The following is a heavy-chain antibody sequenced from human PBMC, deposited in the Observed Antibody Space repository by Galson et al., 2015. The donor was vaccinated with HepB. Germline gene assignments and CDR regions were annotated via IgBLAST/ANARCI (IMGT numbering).Heavy chain of an antibody. D-gene: IGHD2-2*03. Sequence: TLSLTCTVSGDSISSGGYYWSWIRQHPGKGLEWIGYIYYSGSTYYNPSLKSRVTISVDTSKNQFSLKLSSVTAADTAVYYCARARAGYCSSTSCYYYYYYMDVWGKGTTVTVSS. V-gene: IGHV4-31*03. CDR1: GDSISSGGYY. J-gene: IGHJ6*03. CDR2: IYYSGST. CDR3: ARARAGYCSSTSCYYYYYYMDV.